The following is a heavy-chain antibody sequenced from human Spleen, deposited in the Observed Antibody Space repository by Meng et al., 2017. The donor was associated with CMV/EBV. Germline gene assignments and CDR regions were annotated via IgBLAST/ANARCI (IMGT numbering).Heavy chain of an antibody. CDR2: INWSGGR. CDR1: GFTFRNYA. V-gene: IGHV3-20*04. D-gene: IGHD6-6*01. J-gene: IGHJ6*02. CDR3: ARETIAVREYHYGMDV. Sequence: GGSLRLSCVASGFTFRNYAMSWVRQAPGKGLEWVSGINWSGGRGYADSVKGRFTISRDNAKNSLYLQMNSVRAEDTALYYCARETIAVREYHYGMDVWGQGTTVTVSS.